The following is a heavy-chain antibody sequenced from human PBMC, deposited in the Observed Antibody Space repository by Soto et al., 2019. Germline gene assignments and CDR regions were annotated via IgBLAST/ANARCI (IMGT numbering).Heavy chain of an antibody. CDR1: GFTFSSYA. CDR3: AKGVRSGYDSFDY. Sequence: HPGGSLRLSGAASGFTFSSYAMSWVRQAPGKGLEWVSAISGSGGSTYYADSVKGRFTISRDNSKNTLYLQMNSLRAEDTAVYYCAKGVRSGYDSFDYWDQETMVAVSS. V-gene: IGHV3-23*01. CDR2: ISGSGGST. J-gene: IGHJ4*02. D-gene: IGHD5-12*01.